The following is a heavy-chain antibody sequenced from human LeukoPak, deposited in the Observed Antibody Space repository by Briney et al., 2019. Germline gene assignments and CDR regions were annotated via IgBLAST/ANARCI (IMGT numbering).Heavy chain of an antibody. Sequence: SETLSLTCTVSGGSISSYYWSWIRQPPGKGLEWIGYIYYSGSTNYNPSLKSRVTISVDTSKNQFSLKLSSVTAADTAVYYCARGGVVVVAATRGPGWFDPWGQGTLVTVSS. D-gene: IGHD2-15*01. V-gene: IGHV4-59*12. CDR1: GGSISSYY. J-gene: IGHJ5*02. CDR3: ARGGVVVVAATRGPGWFDP. CDR2: IYYSGST.